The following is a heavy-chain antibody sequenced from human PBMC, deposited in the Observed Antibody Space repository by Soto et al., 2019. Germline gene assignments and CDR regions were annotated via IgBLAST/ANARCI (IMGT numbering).Heavy chain of an antibody. J-gene: IGHJ6*02. CDR1: GYIFVNYG. D-gene: IGHD3-16*01. CDR3: VMVDNYVTPTPQDV. V-gene: IGHV1-18*01. Sequence: QVQLVQSGDEVKKPGASVKVSCKASGYIFVNYGIAWVRQAPGQGLEWMGWISPYTGNTHSATKRQGRLTMTTDTSTSTAYMDLGSLTSDDTAVYYCVMVDNYVTPTPQDVWGQGTTVTVSS. CDR2: ISPYTGNT.